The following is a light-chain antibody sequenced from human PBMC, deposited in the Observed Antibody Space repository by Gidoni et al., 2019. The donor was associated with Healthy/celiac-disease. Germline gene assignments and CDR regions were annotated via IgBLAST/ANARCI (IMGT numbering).Light chain of an antibody. Sequence: EMVLTQSPATLSLSPGERATLSCRASQSVSSYLAWYQQKPGQAPRLLIYDASNRATGIPDRFSGSGSGTDFTLTISSLGPEDFAVYYCQQRSNWWTFGQGTKVEIK. J-gene: IGKJ1*01. CDR3: QQRSNWWT. CDR1: QSVSSY. V-gene: IGKV3-11*01. CDR2: DAS.